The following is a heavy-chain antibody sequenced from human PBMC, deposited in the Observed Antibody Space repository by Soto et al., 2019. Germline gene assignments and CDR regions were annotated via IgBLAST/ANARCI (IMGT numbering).Heavy chain of an antibody. D-gene: IGHD2-15*01. Sequence: PSETLSLTCTVSGGSISSSSYYWGWIRQPPGKGLEWIGSIYYSGSTYYNPSLKSRVTISVDTSKNQFSLKLSSVTAADTAVYYCARPNCSGGSCPATYFDYWGQGTLVTVSS. J-gene: IGHJ4*02. CDR1: GGSISSSSYY. V-gene: IGHV4-39*01. CDR2: IYYSGST. CDR3: ARPNCSGGSCPATYFDY.